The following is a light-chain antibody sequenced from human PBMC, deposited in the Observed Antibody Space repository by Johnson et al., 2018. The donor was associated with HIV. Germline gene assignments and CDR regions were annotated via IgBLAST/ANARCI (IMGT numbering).Light chain of an antibody. CDR2: DNF. Sequence: QSVLTQPPSVSAAPGQKVTISRSGFGSTIGDNYVSWYQQLPGTAPKLLLPDNFKRPSGIPDRVFGSKYGSSATLGITGLQPGDEAEYYCGTWDSSLSADYVFGTGTKVTVL. V-gene: IGLV1-51*01. CDR3: GTWDSSLSADYV. CDR1: GSTIGDNY. J-gene: IGLJ1*01.